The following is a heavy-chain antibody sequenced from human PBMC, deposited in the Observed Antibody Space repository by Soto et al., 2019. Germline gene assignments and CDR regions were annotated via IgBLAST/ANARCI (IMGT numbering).Heavy chain of an antibody. J-gene: IGHJ4*02. D-gene: IGHD6-19*01. CDR2: IYHSGST. CDR3: ARAGGLGAVAVDY. Sequence: QLQLRESGSGLVKPSQTLSLTCAVSGGSISSGGYSWSWIRQPPGKGLEWIGYIYHSGSTYYNPSLKSRVTISVDRSKNQFSLKLSSVTAADTAVYSCARAGGLGAVAVDYWGQGTLVTVSS. CDR1: GGSISSGGYS. V-gene: IGHV4-30-2*01.